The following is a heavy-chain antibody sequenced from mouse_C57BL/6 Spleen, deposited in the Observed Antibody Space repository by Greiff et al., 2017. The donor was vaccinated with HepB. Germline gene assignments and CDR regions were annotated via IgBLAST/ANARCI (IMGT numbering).Heavy chain of an antibody. V-gene: IGHV5-17*01. D-gene: IGHD2-4*01. CDR2: ISSGSSTI. CDR1: GFTFSDYG. J-gene: IGHJ4*01. CDR3: ARRIYYDYDASYAMDY. Sequence: DVHLVESGGGLVKPGGSLKLSCAASGFTFSDYGMHWVRQAPEKGLEWVAYISSGSSTIYYADTVKGRFTISRDNAKNTLFLQMTSLRSEDTAMYYCARRIYYDYDASYAMDYWGQGTSVTVSS.